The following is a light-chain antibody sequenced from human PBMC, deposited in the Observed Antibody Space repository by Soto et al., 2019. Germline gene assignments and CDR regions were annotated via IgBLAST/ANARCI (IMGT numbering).Light chain of an antibody. CDR1: QDISNY. J-gene: IGKJ4*01. Sequence: DIQMTQSPSSLSASVGDRVTITCQASQDISNYLNWYQQRPGKAPKLLIYDASNLETGVPSRFSGSGSGTDFTFTISSLQPEDIATYYCQQCDNLLGPTFGGGTKVEIK. CDR3: QQCDNLLGPT. V-gene: IGKV1-33*01. CDR2: DAS.